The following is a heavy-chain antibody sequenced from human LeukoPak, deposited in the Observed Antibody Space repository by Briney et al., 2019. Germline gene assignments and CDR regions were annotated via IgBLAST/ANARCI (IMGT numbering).Heavy chain of an antibody. CDR3: ARALHDYGDEHYFDY. J-gene: IGHJ4*02. D-gene: IGHD4/OR15-4a*01. V-gene: IGHV3-53*01. CDR2: IYSGGNT. Sequence: GGSLRLSCAASGFTVSGNYMGWVRQAPGKGLEWLSLIYSGGNTYYADSVKGRFTISRDNSKNIVYLQMKNMRDDDTAVYYCARALHDYGDEHYFDYWGRGTLVTVSS. CDR1: GFTVSGNY.